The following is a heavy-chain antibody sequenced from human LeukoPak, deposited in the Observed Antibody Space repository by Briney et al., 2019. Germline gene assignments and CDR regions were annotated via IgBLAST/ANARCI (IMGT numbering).Heavy chain of an antibody. Sequence: GRSLRLSCAASGFTFSSYAMHWVRKAPAKGLEGVAVISYDGSNKYYADSVKGRFTISRDNSKNTLYLQMNSLRAEDTAVYYCARDYYDFWSGYLDYWGQGTLVTVSS. V-gene: IGHV3-30-3*01. CDR3: ARDYYDFWSGYLDY. D-gene: IGHD3-3*01. CDR1: GFTFSSYA. CDR2: ISYDGSNK. J-gene: IGHJ4*02.